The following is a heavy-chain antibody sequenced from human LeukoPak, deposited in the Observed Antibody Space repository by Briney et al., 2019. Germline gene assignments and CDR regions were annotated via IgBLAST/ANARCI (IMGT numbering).Heavy chain of an antibody. D-gene: IGHD3-22*01. CDR2: INPNNGGT. Sequence: GASVKASCKASGYTFTGYYIHWVRQAPGQGPEWMGRINPNNGGTNYAQKFQGRVTMTRDMSMSTAYMELSRLRSDDTAVYYCAGEDNSSGYRPFDIWGQGTMVTVPS. V-gene: IGHV1-2*06. CDR3: AGEDNSSGYRPFDI. CDR1: GYTFTGYY. J-gene: IGHJ3*02.